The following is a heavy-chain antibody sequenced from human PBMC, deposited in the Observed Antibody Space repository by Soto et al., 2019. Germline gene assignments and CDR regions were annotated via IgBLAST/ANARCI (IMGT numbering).Heavy chain of an antibody. CDR2: ISSSGSTI. Sequence: QVQLVESGGGLVKPGGSLRLSCAASGFTFSDYYMSWIRQAPGKGLEWVSYISSSGSTIYYADSVKGRFTISRHNAKNSLHLQMTRLGAEDTAVYYCARELLWFGGAGMDVWGQGTTVTVSS. CDR3: ARELLWFGGAGMDV. D-gene: IGHD3-10*01. V-gene: IGHV3-11*01. J-gene: IGHJ6*02. CDR1: GFTFSDYY.